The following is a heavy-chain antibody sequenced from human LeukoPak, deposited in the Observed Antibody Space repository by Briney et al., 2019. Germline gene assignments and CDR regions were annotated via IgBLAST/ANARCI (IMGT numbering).Heavy chain of an antibody. V-gene: IGHV4-59*01. CDR2: IYYSGST. D-gene: IGHD1-7*01. CDR1: GGSISSYY. CDR3: ARERGQLRHETYYFDY. J-gene: IGHJ4*02. Sequence: SETLSLTCTVSGGSISSYYWSWIRQPPGKGLEWIGYIYYSGSTNYSPSLKSRVTISVDTSKNQFSLKLSSVTAADTAVYYCARERGQLRHETYYFDYWGQGTLVTVSS.